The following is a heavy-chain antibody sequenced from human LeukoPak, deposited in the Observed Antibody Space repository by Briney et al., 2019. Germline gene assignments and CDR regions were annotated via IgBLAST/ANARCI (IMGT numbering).Heavy chain of an antibody. CDR1: GFTFSSYW. CDR3: YTYYYGSGSYSLYDAFDI. D-gene: IGHD3-10*01. Sequence: PGGSLRLSCAASGFTFSSYWMSWVRQAPGKGLEWVAHIKQDGSEKYYVDSVKGRFTISRDNAKNSLYLQMNSLRAEDTAVYNRYTYYYGSGSYSLYDAFDIWGQGTMVTVSS. CDR2: IKQDGSEK. J-gene: IGHJ3*02. V-gene: IGHV3-7*01.